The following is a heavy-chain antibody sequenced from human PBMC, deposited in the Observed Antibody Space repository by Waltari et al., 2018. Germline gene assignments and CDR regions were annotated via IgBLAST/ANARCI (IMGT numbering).Heavy chain of an antibody. CDR3: AREASVVRVKPYYYGMDV. CDR2: IWYDGSNK. J-gene: IGHJ6*02. CDR1: GFTFSSHG. V-gene: IGHV3-33*01. D-gene: IGHD3-10*01. Sequence: QVQLVESGGGVVQPGRSLRLSCAASGFTFSSHGMHWVRQAPGKGLEWVAVIWYDGSNKYYADSVKGRFTISRDNSKNTLYLQMNSLRAEDTAVYYCAREASVVRVKPYYYGMDVWGQGTTVTVSS.